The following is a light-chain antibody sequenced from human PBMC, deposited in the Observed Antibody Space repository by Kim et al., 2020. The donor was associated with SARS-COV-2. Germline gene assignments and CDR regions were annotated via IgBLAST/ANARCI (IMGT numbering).Light chain of an antibody. CDR1: QSISSW. Sequence: DIQMTQSPSTLSASVGDRVTITCRASQSISSWLAWYQQKPGKAPKLLIYKATSLESGVPSRFSGSGSGTEFTLTISSLQPDEFATYYGQQYNSYPYTFGQGTKLEI. CDR2: KAT. J-gene: IGKJ2*01. CDR3: QQYNSYPYT. V-gene: IGKV1-5*03.